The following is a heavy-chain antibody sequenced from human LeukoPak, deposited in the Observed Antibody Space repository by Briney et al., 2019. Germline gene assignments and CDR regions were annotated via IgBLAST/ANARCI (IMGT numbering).Heavy chain of an antibody. D-gene: IGHD1-26*01. J-gene: IGHJ4*02. V-gene: IGHV3-7*03. CDR3: AKGATHAFRANPDY. Sequence: GGSLRLSCGASRFIFSNYWMSWVRQAPGRGLQWVANINQDGSEKYYADSVKGRFTISRDNSKNSLYLQMNSLRTEDTALYYCAKGATHAFRANPDYWGQGTLVTVSS. CDR1: RFIFSNYW. CDR2: INQDGSEK.